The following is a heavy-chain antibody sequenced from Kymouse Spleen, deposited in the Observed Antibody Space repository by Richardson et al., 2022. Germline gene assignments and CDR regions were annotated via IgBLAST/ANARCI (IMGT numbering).Heavy chain of an antibody. J-gene: IGHJ3*02. V-gene: IGHV3-33*01. Sequence: QVQLVESGGGVVQPGRSLRLSCAASGFTFSSYGMHWVRQAPGKGLEWVAVIWYDGSNKYYADSVKGRFTISRDNSKNTLYLQMNSLRAEDTAVYYCARCYYGSGSYCAFDIWGQGTMVTVSS. CDR1: GFTFSSYG. CDR2: IWYDGSNK. CDR3: ARCYYGSGSYCAFDI. D-gene: IGHD3-10*01.